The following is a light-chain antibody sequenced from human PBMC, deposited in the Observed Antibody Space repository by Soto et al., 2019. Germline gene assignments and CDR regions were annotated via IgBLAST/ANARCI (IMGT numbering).Light chain of an antibody. CDR1: QTISND. CDR2: GAS. Sequence: EVVMTQSPATVSVSPGEGVTLSCRASQTISNDLTWYQQKPGQAPRFLIYGASTRATGVPARFSGGGSGTEFTLTISSLQSEDFAFYYCQQNNKWPPVTFGGGTKVEIK. J-gene: IGKJ4*01. V-gene: IGKV3-15*01. CDR3: QQNNKWPPVT.